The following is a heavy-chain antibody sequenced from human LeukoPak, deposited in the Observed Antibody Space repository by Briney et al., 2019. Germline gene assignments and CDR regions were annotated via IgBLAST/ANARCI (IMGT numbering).Heavy chain of an antibody. CDR2: IYHSGST. J-gene: IGHJ4*02. CDR3: ARGKLLWFGELSPYYFDY. D-gene: IGHD3-10*01. V-gene: IGHV4-59*08. CDR1: GGSISSYY. Sequence: SETLSLTCTVSGGSISSYYWSWIRQPPGKGLEWIGYIYHSGSTNYNPSLKSRVTISVDTSKNQFSLKLSSVTAADTAVYYCARGKLLWFGELSPYYFDYWGQGTLVTVSS.